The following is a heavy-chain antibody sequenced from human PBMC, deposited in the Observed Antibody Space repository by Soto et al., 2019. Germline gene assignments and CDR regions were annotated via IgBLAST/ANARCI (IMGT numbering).Heavy chain of an antibody. CDR3: ARDAYGTAGQGVAFDI. V-gene: IGHV3-33*01. CDR1: GFTSGHFG. D-gene: IGHD3-10*01. Sequence: QVLLVESGGGVVQPGRSLRLSCATSGFTSGHFGMHWARQAPGKGLEWVAVIWHDGSKKLYADSVKGRFTISRDDSNKTWDLQMNSLRVEDTAVYYCARDAYGTAGQGVAFDIWGQGTVVIVSS. J-gene: IGHJ3*02. CDR2: IWHDGSKK.